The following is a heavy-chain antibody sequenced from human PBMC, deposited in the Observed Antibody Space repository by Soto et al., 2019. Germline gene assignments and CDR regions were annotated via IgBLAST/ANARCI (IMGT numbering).Heavy chain of an antibody. J-gene: IGHJ4*02. V-gene: IGHV1-18*01. D-gene: IGHD1-26*01. Sequence: ASVKVSCKASGYTFSSHGITWVRQAPGQGLEWMGWISAYSGKANYVQNLQGRVTMTTDTSTDTAYMELRSLRSDDTAVYYCARVDFGSPGELDYWGQGTLVTVSS. CDR1: GYTFSSHG. CDR3: ARVDFGSPGELDY. CDR2: ISAYSGKA.